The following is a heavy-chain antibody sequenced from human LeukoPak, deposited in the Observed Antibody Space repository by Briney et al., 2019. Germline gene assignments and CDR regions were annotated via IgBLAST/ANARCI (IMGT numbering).Heavy chain of an antibody. CDR3: VKEANNSGTYYMDV. CDR2: MRSDGSSN. Sequence: GGSLRLSCAASGFTFSSYGIHWVRQAPGKGLEWVAFMRSDGSSNYYADSVKGRFTISRDNSESTLYLQMDSLRGEDTAVYYCVKEANNSGTYYMDVWGKGTTVTVSS. D-gene: IGHD1/OR15-1a*01. CDR1: GFTFSSYG. J-gene: IGHJ6*03. V-gene: IGHV3-30*02.